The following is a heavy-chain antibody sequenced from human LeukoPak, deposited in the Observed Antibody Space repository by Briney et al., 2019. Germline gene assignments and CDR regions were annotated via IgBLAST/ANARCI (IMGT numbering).Heavy chain of an antibody. D-gene: IGHD6-25*01. V-gene: IGHV4-59*01. Sequence: SETLSLTCTVSGGSISSYYWSWIRHPPGKGLESIGYISYSGSTNYNPSLKSRVTISVDTSKNQFSLKLSSVTAADTAVYYCARMGRSSGPFQHWGQGTLVTVSS. CDR3: ARMGRSSGPFQH. J-gene: IGHJ1*01. CDR2: ISYSGST. CDR1: GGSISSYY.